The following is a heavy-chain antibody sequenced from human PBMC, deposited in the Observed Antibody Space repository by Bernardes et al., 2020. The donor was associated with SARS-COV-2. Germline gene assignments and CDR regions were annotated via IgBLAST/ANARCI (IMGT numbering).Heavy chain of an antibody. D-gene: IGHD6-13*01. CDR3: ATGSAAASYSPSWFDP. CDR1: GYTLSELS. CDR2: FDPEDGET. J-gene: IGHJ5*02. Sequence: CEVFGYTLSELSMHWVREAPGKGLEWMGGFDPEDGETIYAQKFQGRVTMTEDTSTDTAYMELSSLRSEDTAVYYCATGSAAASYSPSWFDPWGQGTLVTVSS. V-gene: IGHV1-24*01.